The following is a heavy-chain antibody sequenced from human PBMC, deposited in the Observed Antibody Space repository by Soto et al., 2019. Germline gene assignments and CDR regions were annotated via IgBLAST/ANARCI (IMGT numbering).Heavy chain of an antibody. D-gene: IGHD2-2*01. CDR3: ARGSVYCSSTSYPVDY. Sequence: SETLSLTCTVSGGSISSGGYYWSWIRQHPGKGLEWIGYIYYSGSTYYNPSLKSRVTISVDTSKNQFSLKLSSVTAADTAVYYCARGSVYCSSTSYPVDYWGHGTLVTVSS. CDR2: IYYSGST. V-gene: IGHV4-31*03. CDR1: GGSISSGGYY. J-gene: IGHJ4*01.